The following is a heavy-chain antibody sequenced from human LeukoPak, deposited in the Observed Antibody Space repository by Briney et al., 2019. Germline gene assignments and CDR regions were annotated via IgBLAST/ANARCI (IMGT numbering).Heavy chain of an antibody. CDR3: AELGITMIGGV. J-gene: IGHJ6*04. D-gene: IGHD3-10*02. V-gene: IGHV3-48*03. CDR2: ISSSGSTI. Sequence: GGSLRLSCAASGFTFSSYEMNWVRQAPGKGLEWVSYISSSGSTIYYADSVKGRFTISRGNAKNSLYLQMDSLRAEDTAVYYCAELGITMIGGVWGKGTTVTISS. CDR1: GFTFSSYE.